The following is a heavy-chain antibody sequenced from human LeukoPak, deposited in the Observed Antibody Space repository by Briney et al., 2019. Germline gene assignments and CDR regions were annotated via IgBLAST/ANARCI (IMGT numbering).Heavy chain of an antibody. J-gene: IGHJ4*02. Sequence: SETLPLTCTVSGGSISSYYWSWIRQPPGKGLEWIGYIYYSGGTNYSPSLKSRVTISVDTSKNQLSLKVSSVTAADTAVYYCARGSSGWYRLFDYWGQGTLVTVSS. V-gene: IGHV4-59*01. CDR1: GGSISSYY. D-gene: IGHD6-19*01. CDR2: IYYSGGT. CDR3: ARGSSGWYRLFDY.